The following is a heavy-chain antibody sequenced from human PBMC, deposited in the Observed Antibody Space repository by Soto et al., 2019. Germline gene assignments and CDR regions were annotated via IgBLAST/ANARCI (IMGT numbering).Heavy chain of an antibody. J-gene: IGHJ6*02. CDR2: IIPIFGTA. CDR1: GGTFSSYA. V-gene: IGHV1-69*01. CDR3: ARGGCSGGSCYGDYYYGTDV. Sequence: QVQLVQSGAEVKKPGSSVKVSCKASGGTFSSYAISWVRQAPGQGLEWMGGIIPIFGTANYAQKFQGRVTITADESTSTAYMELSSLRSEDTAMYYCARGGCSGGSCYGDYYYGTDVWGQGTTVTVSS. D-gene: IGHD2-15*01.